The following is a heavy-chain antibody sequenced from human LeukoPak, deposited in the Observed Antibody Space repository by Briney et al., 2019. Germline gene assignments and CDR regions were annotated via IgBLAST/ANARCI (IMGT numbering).Heavy chain of an antibody. CDR1: GFTFSSYG. CDR2: IWYDGSNK. J-gene: IGHJ4*02. CDR3: ARDKGGLLWFRELLFYFDY. V-gene: IGHV3-33*01. D-gene: IGHD3-10*01. Sequence: PGRSLRLSCAASGFTFSSYGMHWVRQAPSKGLEWVAVIWYDGSNKYYADSVKGRFTISRDNSKNTLYLQMNSLRAEDTAVYYCARDKGGLLWFRELLFYFDYWGQGTLVTVSS.